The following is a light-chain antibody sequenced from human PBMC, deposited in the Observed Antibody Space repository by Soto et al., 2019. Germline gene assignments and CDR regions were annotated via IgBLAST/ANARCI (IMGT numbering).Light chain of an antibody. CDR2: DAS. Sequence: EIVLTQSPATLSLSPGDRATLSCRASQSVSSHLAWYQQKPGQAPRLLIYDASNRATGVPTRFSGSGSGTXXXXXXXXXXXXXXXXYFCQQRINWPTFTFGPGTKVDIK. CDR1: QSVSSH. CDR3: QQRINWPTFT. J-gene: IGKJ3*01. V-gene: IGKV3-11*01.